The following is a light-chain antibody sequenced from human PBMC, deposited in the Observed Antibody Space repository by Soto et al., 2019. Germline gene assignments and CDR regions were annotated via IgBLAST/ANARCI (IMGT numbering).Light chain of an antibody. CDR2: GAS. V-gene: IGKV3-20*01. J-gene: IGKJ1*01. Sequence: EIVLTQSPGTLSLSPGERATLSCRASQSVSRNYLAWYQQKPGQAPRLLMYGASNRATGIPDRFRGSGSGTDFSLIISRLEPEDFAVYYCQQYGSSRTFGQGTKWISN. CDR1: QSVSRNY. CDR3: QQYGSSRT.